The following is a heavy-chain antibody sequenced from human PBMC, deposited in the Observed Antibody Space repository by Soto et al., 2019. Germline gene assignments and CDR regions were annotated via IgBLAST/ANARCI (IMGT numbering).Heavy chain of an antibody. CDR1: GGSISGSY. J-gene: IGHJ6*02. D-gene: IGHD3-10*01. V-gene: IGHV4-59*01. Sequence: SATLSLTCTVSGGSISGSYWSWIRQTPGKVVEWVGYIHYSGSTNYNPSLKSRVTMSVDSAKNQFSLQLSSVTAADTAVYFCTREPDGSGSGYYYYYGMDVWGQGTTVTVPS. CDR2: IHYSGST. CDR3: TREPDGSGSGYYYYYGMDV.